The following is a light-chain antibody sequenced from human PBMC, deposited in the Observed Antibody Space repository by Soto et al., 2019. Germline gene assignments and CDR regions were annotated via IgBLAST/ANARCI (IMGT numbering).Light chain of an antibody. J-gene: IGKJ1*01. CDR2: KAS. CDR1: QTISSL. Sequence: DIQMTQSPSTLSGSVGDRVTVTCRASQTISSLLAWYQQKPGKAPKLLIYKASTLKSGVPSRFSGSGSGTEFTLTISILQPDDFATYYCQHNNSYSEAFGQGTKVDI. V-gene: IGKV1-5*03. CDR3: QHNNSYSEA.